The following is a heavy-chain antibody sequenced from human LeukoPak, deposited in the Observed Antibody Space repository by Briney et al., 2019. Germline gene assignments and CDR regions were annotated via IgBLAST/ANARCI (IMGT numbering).Heavy chain of an antibody. CDR3: ASRDIVVVPAAMRVDFWSGSDY. Sequence: GASVKVSCKASGYTFTSYDINWVRQATGQGLEWMGGIIPIFGTANYAQKFQGRVTITTDESTSTAYMELSSLRSEDTAVYYCASRDIVVVPAAMRVDFWSGSDYWGQGTLVTVSS. D-gene: IGHD2-2*01. V-gene: IGHV1-69*05. CDR2: IIPIFGTA. CDR1: GYTFTSYD. J-gene: IGHJ4*02.